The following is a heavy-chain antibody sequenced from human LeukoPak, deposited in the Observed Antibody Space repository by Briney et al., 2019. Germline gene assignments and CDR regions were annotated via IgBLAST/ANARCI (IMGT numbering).Heavy chain of an antibody. Sequence: QPGGSLRLSCEASGFTFSSYGMSWVRQAPGKGLEWVANIKQDGSEKYYVDSVKGRFTIPRDNAKNSLYLQMNSLRAEDTAVYYCARDNGDYGIDAFDIWGQGTMVTVSS. CDR1: GFTFSSYG. CDR2: IKQDGSEK. J-gene: IGHJ3*02. CDR3: ARDNGDYGIDAFDI. V-gene: IGHV3-7*01. D-gene: IGHD4-17*01.